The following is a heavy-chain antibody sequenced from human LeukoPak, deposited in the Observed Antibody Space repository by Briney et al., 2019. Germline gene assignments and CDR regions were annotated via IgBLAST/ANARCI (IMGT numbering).Heavy chain of an antibody. D-gene: IGHD1-1*01. CDR1: GYIFNDYY. V-gene: IGHV1-2*02. Sequence: ASVKVSCKASGYIFNDYYMHWIRQAPGQGLEWMGRIDPKSGGTEYAQKFQGRVTVTRDMSISTAYMELSRPRSDDTAVYFCARVVRYGTSEMYWGQGTLVTVSS. J-gene: IGHJ4*02. CDR3: ARVVRYGTSEMY. CDR2: IDPKSGGT.